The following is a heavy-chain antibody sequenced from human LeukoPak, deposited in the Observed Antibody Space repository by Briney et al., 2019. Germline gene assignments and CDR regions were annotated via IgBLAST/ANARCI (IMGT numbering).Heavy chain of an antibody. CDR3: ATDNILTGYSPKY. Sequence: ASVKVSCKVSGYTLTELSMHWVRQTPGKGLEWMGGFDPEDGETIFAQKFQGRVTMTEGTSTDTAYMELSSLRSEDSAVYYCATDNILTGYSPKYWGQGTLVTVSS. V-gene: IGHV1-24*01. CDR1: GYTLTELS. CDR2: FDPEDGET. D-gene: IGHD3-9*01. J-gene: IGHJ4*02.